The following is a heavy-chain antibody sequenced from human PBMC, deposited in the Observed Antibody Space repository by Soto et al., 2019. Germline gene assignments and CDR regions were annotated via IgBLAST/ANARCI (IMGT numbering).Heavy chain of an antibody. CDR3: ARLVIGVDGSSAGYYFDY. J-gene: IGHJ4*02. V-gene: IGHV5-51*01. CDR1: GYSFTSYW. D-gene: IGHD6-13*01. Sequence: GESLKISCKGSGYSFTSYWIGWVRQMPGKGLEWMGIIYPGDSDTRYSPSFQGQVTISADKSISTAYLQWSSLKASDTAMYYCARLVIGVDGSSAGYYFDYWGQGTLVTVSS. CDR2: IYPGDSDT.